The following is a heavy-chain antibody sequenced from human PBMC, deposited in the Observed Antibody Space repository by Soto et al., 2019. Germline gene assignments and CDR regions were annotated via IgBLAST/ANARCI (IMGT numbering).Heavy chain of an antibody. D-gene: IGHD3-22*01. Sequence: SVKVSCKASGGTFRSYAITWVVQAPGEGLEWLGGITPMFGTPNYAQKFRGRVTITADESTSTAYMELSSLRSEDTAMYFCARDGTLYDSRAYYYLYWGQGTLVTVSS. CDR2: ITPMFGTP. CDR1: GGTFRSYA. V-gene: IGHV1-69*13. CDR3: ARDGTLYDSRAYYYLY. J-gene: IGHJ4*02.